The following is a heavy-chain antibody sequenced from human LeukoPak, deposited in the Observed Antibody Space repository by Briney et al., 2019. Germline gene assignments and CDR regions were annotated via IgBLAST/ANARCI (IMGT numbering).Heavy chain of an antibody. J-gene: IGHJ3*01. CDR1: GGSLSSRY. V-gene: IGHV4-59*08. CDR3: AHFKGGSFDF. Sequence: WETLSLTCTVSGGSLSSRYWSWIRQPPGKGLEWIGYIWYSGSTNYHPSLKSRVTISVDTSKNQFSLKLTSVTAADTAVYYCAHFKGGSFDFWGQGTMVTVSS. CDR2: IWYSGST. D-gene: IGHD1-26*01.